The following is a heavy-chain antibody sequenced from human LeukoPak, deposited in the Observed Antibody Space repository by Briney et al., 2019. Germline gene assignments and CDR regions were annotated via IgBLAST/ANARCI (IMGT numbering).Heavy chain of an antibody. CDR3: ARGDDYGDYFYYYYMDV. CDR2: IYYSRST. D-gene: IGHD4-17*01. J-gene: IGHJ6*03. CDR1: GGSISSYY. V-gene: IGHV4-59*01. Sequence: SETLSLTCTVSGGSISSYYWSWIRQPPGKGLEWIGYIYYSRSTNYNPSLKSRVTISVDTSKNQFSLKLSSVTAADTAVYYCARGDDYGDYFYYYYMDVWGKGTTVTVSS.